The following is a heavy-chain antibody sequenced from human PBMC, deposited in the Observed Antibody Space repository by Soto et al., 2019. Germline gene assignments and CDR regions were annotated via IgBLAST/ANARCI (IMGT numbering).Heavy chain of an antibody. V-gene: IGHV4-39*01. J-gene: IGHJ4*02. CDR2: LYYSGST. CDR3: ARRSSSWD. CDR1: GGSISSSSYY. D-gene: IGHD6-13*01. Sequence: QLQLQESGPGLVKPSETLSLTCTVSGGSISSSSYYWGWIRQPPGKGLEWIGSLYYSGSTYYNPPLKSRVTISVDTSKNQFSLKLSSVTAADTAVYYCARRSSSWDWGQGTLVTVSS.